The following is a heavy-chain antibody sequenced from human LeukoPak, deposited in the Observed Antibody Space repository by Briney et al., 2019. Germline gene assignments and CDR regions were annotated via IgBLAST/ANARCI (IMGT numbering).Heavy chain of an antibody. D-gene: IGHD1-26*01. Sequence: ASVTVSCKASGYTFTSYAMHWVRQAPGQGLEWMGWINAGSGNTKYSQEFQGRVTITRDTSASTAYMELSSLRSEDMAVYYCARGEYYYYMDVWGKGTTVTVSS. CDR3: ARGEYYYYMDV. J-gene: IGHJ6*03. CDR2: INAGSGNT. V-gene: IGHV1-3*03. CDR1: GYTFTSYA.